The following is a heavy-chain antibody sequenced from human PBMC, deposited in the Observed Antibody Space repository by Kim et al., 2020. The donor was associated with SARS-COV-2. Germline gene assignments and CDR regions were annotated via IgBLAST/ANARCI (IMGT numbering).Heavy chain of an antibody. CDR3: ARVPPTYGVATPNFDF. V-gene: IGHV4-4*06. J-gene: IGHJ4*02. D-gene: IGHD5-12*01. Sequence: LKSRVTLSLETSKNQFSLKLSSVNAADTAMYYCARVPPTYGVATPNFDFWGQGILVTVSS.